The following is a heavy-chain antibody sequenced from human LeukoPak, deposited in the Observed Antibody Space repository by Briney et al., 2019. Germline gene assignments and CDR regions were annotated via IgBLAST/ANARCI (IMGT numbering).Heavy chain of an antibody. J-gene: IGHJ6*02. Sequence: GRSLRLSCAASGFSFSSYGMHWVRQAPGKGLEWVAVISYDGSNNYYADSVKGRFDISRDNSKNTLYLQLNSLRAEDTAAYYCAKSHLESGWNGYYYAMGVWGQGTTVTVSS. CDR2: ISYDGSNN. D-gene: IGHD1-1*01. CDR3: AKSHLESGWNGYYYAMGV. V-gene: IGHV3-30*18. CDR1: GFSFSSYG.